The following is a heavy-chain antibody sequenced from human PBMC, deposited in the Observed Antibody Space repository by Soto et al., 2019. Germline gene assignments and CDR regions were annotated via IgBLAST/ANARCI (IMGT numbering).Heavy chain of an antibody. CDR3: SRVLHYYGSGSYYNGPDY. D-gene: IGHD3-10*01. CDR1: GFTFSSYG. Sequence: PGGSLRLSCAASGFTFSSYGMHWVRQAPGKGLEWVAVIWYDGSNKYYADSVKGRFTISRDNSKNTLYLQMNSLRAEDTAVYYCSRVLHYYGSGSYYNGPDYWGQGTLVTVS. V-gene: IGHV3-33*01. CDR2: IWYDGSNK. J-gene: IGHJ4*02.